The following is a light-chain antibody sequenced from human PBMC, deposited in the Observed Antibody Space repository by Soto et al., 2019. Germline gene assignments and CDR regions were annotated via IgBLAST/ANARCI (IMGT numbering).Light chain of an antibody. Sequence: QSALTQPASVSGSPGESITISCIGTNSDVGGYNYVSWYQQLPGKAPKLMIHDVTNRSSGVSNRFSGSKSGNTASLTISGLQAEDEADYYCSSYTSTTTVYVFGTGTKLTVL. J-gene: IGLJ1*01. V-gene: IGLV2-14*01. CDR3: SSYTSTTTVYV. CDR1: NSDVGGYNY. CDR2: DVT.